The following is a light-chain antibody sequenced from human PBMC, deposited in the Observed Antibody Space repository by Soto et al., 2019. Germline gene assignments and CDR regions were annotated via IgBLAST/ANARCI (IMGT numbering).Light chain of an antibody. CDR3: QQRNVWPPAT. CDR1: QSVSSSY. J-gene: IGKJ5*01. V-gene: IGKV3D-20*02. Sequence: TQSPSTLSASVGDRVTITCRXIQSVSSSYLAWYQQKPGQAPRLLIYGASSRATGIPDRCSGSGSGTDVTLTISRLEPEDSAVYYCQQRNVWPPATFGQGTRLEIK. CDR2: GAS.